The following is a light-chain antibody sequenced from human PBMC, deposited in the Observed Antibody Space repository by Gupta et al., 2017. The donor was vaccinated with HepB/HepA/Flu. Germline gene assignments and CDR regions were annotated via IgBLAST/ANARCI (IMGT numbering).Light chain of an antibody. V-gene: IGLV3-25*03. J-gene: IGLJ3*02. CDR3: QSGDSSGTHQV. CDR2: KDN. CDR1: ALPKKY. Sequence: SYELPQPPSVSVSPGQTARITCSGDALPKKYAYWYKQKPGQAPVLVIYKDNERPSGIPERFFGSSSGTIVTLTISGVQAEDEADYYCQSGDSSGTHQVFGGGTKLTVL.